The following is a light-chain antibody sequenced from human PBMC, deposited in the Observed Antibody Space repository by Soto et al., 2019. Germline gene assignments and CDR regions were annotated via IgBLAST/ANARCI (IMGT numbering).Light chain of an antibody. CDR2: WES. J-gene: IGKJ1*01. CDR1: QRVFYSSNNKNY. V-gene: IGKV4-1*01. CDR3: QKYYSTPRT. Sequence: DHVRTQSGDTVDVCVRGRGTINCKSSQRVFYSSNNKNYLAWYQQKPGQPPKMLIYWESTRESGVPDRFSGSGSGTDFTLTISRLQAEDVAVYYCQKYYSTPRTCGQGTKVDIK.